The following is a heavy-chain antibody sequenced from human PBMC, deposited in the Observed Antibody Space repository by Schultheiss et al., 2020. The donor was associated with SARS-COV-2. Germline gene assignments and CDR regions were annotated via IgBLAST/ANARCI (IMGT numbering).Heavy chain of an antibody. J-gene: IGHJ4*02. V-gene: IGHV4-30-4*02. CDR2: IYYSGST. D-gene: IGHD1-26*01. Sequence: SETLSLTCTVSGGSISSGDYYWSWIRQPPGKGLEWIGYIYYSGSTYYNPSLKSRVTISVDKSKNQFSLKLSSVTAADTAVYYCARVIGEWELRFDYWGQGTLVTVSS. CDR1: GGSISSGDYY. CDR3: ARVIGEWELRFDY.